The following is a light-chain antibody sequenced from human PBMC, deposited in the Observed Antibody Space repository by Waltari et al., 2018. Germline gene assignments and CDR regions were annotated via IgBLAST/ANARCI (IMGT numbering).Light chain of an antibody. CDR3: QQRSNWPLT. Sequence: EIVLTQSPATLSLSPGERATLSCQASQSVSSYLAWYQQKPGQAPRLPIADASNRATGIPARFSGSGSGTDFTLTISSLEPEDFAVYSCQQRSNWPLTFGPGTKVDIK. J-gene: IGKJ3*01. CDR2: DAS. V-gene: IGKV3-11*01. CDR1: QSVSSY.